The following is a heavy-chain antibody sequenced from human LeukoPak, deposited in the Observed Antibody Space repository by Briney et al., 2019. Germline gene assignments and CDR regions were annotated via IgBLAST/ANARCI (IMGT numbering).Heavy chain of an antibody. J-gene: IGHJ4*02. D-gene: IGHD3-3*01. Sequence: ASVKVSCKASGYTFTSYDINWVRQATGQGLEGMGWMNPNSGSTGYAQKFQGRVTMTRNTSKSTAYMELSSLRSEDTAVYYCARGSVGYDFWSRYYDSDYWGQGTLVTVSS. CDR1: GYTFTSYD. V-gene: IGHV1-8*01. CDR2: MNPNSGST. CDR3: ARGSVGYDFWSRYYDSDY.